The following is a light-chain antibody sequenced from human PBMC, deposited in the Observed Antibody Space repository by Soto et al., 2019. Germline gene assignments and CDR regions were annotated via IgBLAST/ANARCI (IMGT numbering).Light chain of an antibody. J-gene: IGLJ3*02. V-gene: IGLV1-40*01. Sequence: QSVLTQPPSVSGAPGQRVTISCTGSSSNIGAGYDVHWYQQLPGTAPKLLIYGDNNWPSGVPDRFSGSKSGTSASLAITGLQAEDEADYYCQSYDSSLSGWVFGGGTKLTVL. CDR1: SSNIGAGYD. CDR3: QSYDSSLSGWV. CDR2: GDN.